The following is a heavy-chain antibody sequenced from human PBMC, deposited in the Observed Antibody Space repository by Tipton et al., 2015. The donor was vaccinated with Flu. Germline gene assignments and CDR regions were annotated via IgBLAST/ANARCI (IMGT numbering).Heavy chain of an antibody. V-gene: IGHV4-59*01. CDR2: VYYSGST. Sequence: TLSLTCTVSGGSIIPYFWSWIRQPPGKGLEWLGHVYYSGSTNYNPSLNSRVSMSVDTSENQFSLRLTSVTAADTAAYYCARVVRGAGIDYWGQGTLVTVST. CDR3: ARVVRGAGIDY. J-gene: IGHJ4*02. D-gene: IGHD4/OR15-4a*01. CDR1: GGSIIPYF.